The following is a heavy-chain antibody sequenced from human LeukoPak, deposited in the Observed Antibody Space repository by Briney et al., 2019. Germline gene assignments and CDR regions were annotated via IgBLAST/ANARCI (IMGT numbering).Heavy chain of an antibody. CDR1: GGTFSSYA. CDR2: IIPIFGTA. J-gene: IGHJ1*01. CDR3: ARDPCGGGDCYSVPEYFQR. D-gene: IGHD2-21*01. Sequence: SEKVSCKASGGTFSSYAISWVRQAPGQGLEWMGGIIPIFGTANYAQKFQGRVTITADESTSTAYMELSSLRSEDTAVYYCARDPCGGGDCYSVPEYFQRWGQGTLVTVSS. V-gene: IGHV1-69*13.